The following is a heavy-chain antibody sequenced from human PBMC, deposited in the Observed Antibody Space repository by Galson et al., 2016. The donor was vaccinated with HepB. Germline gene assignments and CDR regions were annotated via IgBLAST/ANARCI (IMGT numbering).Heavy chain of an antibody. V-gene: IGHV3-7*03. Sequence: SLRLSCAVSGFNFRSYWMSWVRQAPGKGLEWVANTKPDGSEKYYVDSVKGRFSISRDNTQKSLYLQMNGLRAEDTAVYYCAGGYFWFGEGLSDYWGQGTLVTVSS. D-gene: IGHD3-10*01. J-gene: IGHJ4*02. CDR2: TKPDGSEK. CDR1: GFNFRSYW. CDR3: AGGYFWFGEGLSDY.